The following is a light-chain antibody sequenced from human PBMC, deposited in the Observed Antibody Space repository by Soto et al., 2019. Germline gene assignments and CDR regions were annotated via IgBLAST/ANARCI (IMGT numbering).Light chain of an antibody. CDR2: EGS. J-gene: IGLJ1*01. Sequence: QPASVSGSPGQSITISCTGTSSDVGSYNLVSWYQQHPGKAPKLMIYEGSKRPSGVSNRFSGSKSGNTASLTISGLQAEDEADYYCCSYAGSSTYVFGTGTKVTVL. CDR1: SSDVGSYNL. V-gene: IGLV2-23*01. CDR3: CSYAGSSTYV.